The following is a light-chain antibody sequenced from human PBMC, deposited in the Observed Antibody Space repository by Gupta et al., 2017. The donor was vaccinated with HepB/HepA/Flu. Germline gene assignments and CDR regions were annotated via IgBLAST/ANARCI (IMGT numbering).Light chain of an antibody. V-gene: IGLV2-14*03. Sequence: QSVLTQPASVSGSPGQSITISCTGTSSDVGGYKYVSWYQQHPGKAPKLMFYNVNNRTAGVASRFSGSKAGNTASPTISGREAEDEADYYCSADTSSNTWVFGGGTKLTVL. CDR1: SSDVGGYKY. CDR3: SADTSSNTWV. J-gene: IGLJ3*02. CDR2: NVN.